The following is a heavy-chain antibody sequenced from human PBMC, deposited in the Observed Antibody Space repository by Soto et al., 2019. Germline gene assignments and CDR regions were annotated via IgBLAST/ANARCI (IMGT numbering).Heavy chain of an antibody. J-gene: IGHJ4*02. CDR1: GFTFSNYA. D-gene: IGHD3-10*01. CDR3: AKGSSPSSLYSFDY. Sequence: PGGSLRLSCAASGFTFSNYATSWVRQAPGKGLDWVSAITGGGGDTYHADSVKGRLTISRDNSKNTLYLQMNGLRAEDTAIYYWAKGSSPSSLYSFDYGGRGTVDT. CDR2: ITGGGGDT. V-gene: IGHV3-23*01.